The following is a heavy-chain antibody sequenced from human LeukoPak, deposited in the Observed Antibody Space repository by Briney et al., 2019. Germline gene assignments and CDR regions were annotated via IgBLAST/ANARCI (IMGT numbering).Heavy chain of an antibody. J-gene: IGHJ4*02. CDR3: ARGYDSSGYYDY. Sequence: SETLSLTCTVSGGSISGYYWSWIRQPPGKGLEWIGEINHSGSTNYNPSLKSRVTISVDTSKNQFSLKLSSVTAADTAVYYCARGYDSSGYYDYWGQGTLVTVSS. CDR2: INHSGST. D-gene: IGHD3-22*01. V-gene: IGHV4-34*01. CDR1: GGSISGYY.